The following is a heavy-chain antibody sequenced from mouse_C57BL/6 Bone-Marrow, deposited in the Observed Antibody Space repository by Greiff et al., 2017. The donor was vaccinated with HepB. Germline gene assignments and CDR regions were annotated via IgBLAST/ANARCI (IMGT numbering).Heavy chain of an antibody. D-gene: IGHD1-1*01. CDR2: IYPRSGNT. CDR3: ARGFYYGSSPDY. Sequence: QVQLQLSGAELARPGASVKLSCKASGYTFTSYGISWVKQRTGQGLEWIGEIYPRSGNTYYNEKFKGKATLTADKSSSTAYMELRSLTSEDSAVYFCARGFYYGSSPDYWGQGTTLTVSS. J-gene: IGHJ2*01. CDR1: GYTFTSYG. V-gene: IGHV1-81*01.